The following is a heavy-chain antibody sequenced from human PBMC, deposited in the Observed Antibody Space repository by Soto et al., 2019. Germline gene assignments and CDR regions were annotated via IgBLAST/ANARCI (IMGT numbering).Heavy chain of an antibody. CDR1: GFTFSSYS. CDR2: ISSSSSTI. V-gene: IGHV3-48*01. J-gene: IGHJ1*01. CDR3: ARERKYYDFWSGPWGDPRAEYFQH. D-gene: IGHD3-3*01. Sequence: GGSLRLSCAASGFTFSSYSMNWVRQAPGKGLEWVSYISSSSSTIYYADSVKGRFTISRDNAKNSLYLQMNSLRAEDTAVDYCARERKYYDFWSGPWGDPRAEYFQHWGQGTLVTVSS.